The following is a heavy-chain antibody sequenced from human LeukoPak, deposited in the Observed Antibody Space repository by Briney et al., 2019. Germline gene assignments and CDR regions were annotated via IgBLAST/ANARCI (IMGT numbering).Heavy chain of an antibody. D-gene: IGHD3-22*01. J-gene: IGHJ2*01. CDR3: VKDIGSSEGPL. CDR2: ISGSGGST. Sequence: GGSLRLSCAASGFTFSSYWMHWVRQAPGKGLEWVSAISGSGGSTYYADSVKGRFTISRDNSKNTLYLQMNSLRAEDTAVYYCVKDIGSSEGPLWGRGTLVTVSS. CDR1: GFTFSSYW. V-gene: IGHV3-23*01.